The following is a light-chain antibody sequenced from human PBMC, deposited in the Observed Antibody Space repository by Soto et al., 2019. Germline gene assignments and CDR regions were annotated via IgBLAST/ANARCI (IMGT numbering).Light chain of an antibody. J-gene: IGKJ1*01. CDR3: QQYYSYPWT. CDR1: QGISSY. Sequence: AIRMTQSPSSLSASTGDRVTITCRASQGISSYLAWYQQKPGKAPKLLIYAAYTLQSGVPSRFSGSGSGTDFTLTISCLQSEDFATYYCQQYYSYPWTFGQGTKVEMK. CDR2: AAY. V-gene: IGKV1-8*01.